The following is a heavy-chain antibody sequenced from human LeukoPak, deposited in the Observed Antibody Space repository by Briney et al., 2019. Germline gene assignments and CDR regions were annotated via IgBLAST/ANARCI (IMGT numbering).Heavy chain of an antibody. Sequence: GGSLRLYCAASAFTFSSYAMHWLRQAPGKGLEWVAVMSFDGSHKYYADSVKGRFTISRDNSKNTLYLQMNSLRAEDTAVYYCARDQYSTMVRGVIPHDAFDIWGQGTMVTVSS. CDR1: AFTFSSYA. J-gene: IGHJ3*02. CDR2: MSFDGSHK. D-gene: IGHD3-10*01. V-gene: IGHV3-30*04. CDR3: ARDQYSTMVRGVIPHDAFDI.